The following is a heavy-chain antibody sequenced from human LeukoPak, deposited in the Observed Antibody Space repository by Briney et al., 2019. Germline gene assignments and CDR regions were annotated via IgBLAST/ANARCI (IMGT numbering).Heavy chain of an antibody. CDR1: GYSFTSYW. CDR3: ARQLKISRKGWSYWYFDL. V-gene: IGHV5-10-1*01. CDR2: IEPSDSST. D-gene: IGHD6-19*01. J-gene: IGHJ2*01. Sequence: GESLRISCKGSGYSFTSYWIGWVRQMPGKGLEWMGRIEPSDSSTSYSPSFQGPVTISADKSISTAYLQWSSLKASDTAMYFCARQLKISRKGWSYWYFDLWGHGTLVTVSS.